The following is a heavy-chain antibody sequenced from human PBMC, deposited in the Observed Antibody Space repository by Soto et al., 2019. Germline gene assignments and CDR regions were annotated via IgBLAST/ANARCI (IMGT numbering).Heavy chain of an antibody. Sequence: PSETLSLTCAVSGGSISSSNWWSWVRQPPGKGLEWIGEIYHSGSTNYNPSLKSRVTISVDKSKNQFSLKLSSVTAADTAVYYCARDGYSYGYGVDYWGQGTLVTVSS. V-gene: IGHV4-4*02. J-gene: IGHJ4*02. CDR3: ARDGYSYGYGVDY. CDR1: GGSISSSNW. CDR2: IYHSGST. D-gene: IGHD5-18*01.